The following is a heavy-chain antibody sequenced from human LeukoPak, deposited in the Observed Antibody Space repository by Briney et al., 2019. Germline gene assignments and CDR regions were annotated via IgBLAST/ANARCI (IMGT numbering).Heavy chain of an antibody. V-gene: IGHV1-18*01. CDR2: ISAYIGKR. D-gene: IGHD2-2*01. J-gene: IGHJ6*03. CDR3: ARLQAQYCSSTSCYLGGDLYYYYYMDV. Sequence: ALVKPSCSASGYTFTSYGISWVRQAPGQGLEWMGWISAYIGKRDYAQKLQGRVTMTTDTSTSTAYMVLRSLRSDDTAVYYCARLQAQYCSSTSCYLGGDLYYYYYMDVWGRGHACSVSS. CDR1: GYTFTSYG.